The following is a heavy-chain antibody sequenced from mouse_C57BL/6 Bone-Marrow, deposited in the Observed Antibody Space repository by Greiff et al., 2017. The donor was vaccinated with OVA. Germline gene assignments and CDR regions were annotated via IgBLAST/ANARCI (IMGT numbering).Heavy chain of an antibody. CDR2: IDPENGDT. CDR1: GFNIKDDY. J-gene: IGHJ2*01. D-gene: IGHD1-1*01. CDR3: TTLTTEGYYGSSYDYFDY. V-gene: IGHV14-4*01. Sequence: VQLQQSGAELVRPGASVKLSCTASGFNIKDDYMHWVKQRPEQGLEWIGWIDPENGDTEYASKFQGKATITADPSSNTAYLQLSSLTSEDTAVYYCTTLTTEGYYGSSYDYFDYWGQGTTLTVSS.